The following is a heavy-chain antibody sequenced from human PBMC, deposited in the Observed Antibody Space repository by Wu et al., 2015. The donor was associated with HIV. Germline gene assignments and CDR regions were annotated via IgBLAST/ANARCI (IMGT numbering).Heavy chain of an antibody. J-gene: IGHJ3*02. CDR1: GYTFTSYG. D-gene: IGHD3-22*01. V-gene: IGHV1-18*01. Sequence: QVQLVQSGAEVKKPGASVRVSCKASGYTFTSYGISWVRQAPGLGLEWMGWINTYNDNTKYAQKVQGRVTMTSDTSTRTAYMELRSLTSDDTAVYYCARDLYYYDANGFPGDVFDIWGQGTTVTVSS. CDR3: ARDLYYYDANGFPGDVFDI. CDR2: INTYNDNT.